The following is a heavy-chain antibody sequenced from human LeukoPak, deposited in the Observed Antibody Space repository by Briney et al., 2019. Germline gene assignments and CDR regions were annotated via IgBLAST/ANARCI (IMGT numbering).Heavy chain of an antibody. CDR3: ARSEYYDFWSGYYSRSDYYGMDV. V-gene: IGHV1-2*02. D-gene: IGHD3-3*01. CDR1: GYTFTGYY. CDR2: INPNSGGT. Sequence: ASVKVSCKASGYTFTGYYMHWVRQAPGQGLEWMGWINPNSGGTNYAQKFQGRVTMTRDTSISTAYMELSRLRSDDTAVYYCARSEYYDFWSGYYSRSDYYGMDVWGQGTTVTVSS. J-gene: IGHJ6*02.